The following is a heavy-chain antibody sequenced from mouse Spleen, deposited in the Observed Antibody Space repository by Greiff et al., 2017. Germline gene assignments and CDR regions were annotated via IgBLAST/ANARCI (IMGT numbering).Heavy chain of an antibody. D-gene: IGHD1-1*02. V-gene: IGHV2-2*01. CDR3: SSYGLDY. CDR1: GFSLTSYG. J-gene: IGHJ2*01. Sequence: QVQLQQSGPGLVQPSQSLSITCTVSGFSLTSYGVHWVRQSPGKGLEWLGVIRSGGSTDYNAAFISRLSISKDNSKSQIFFKMSSLQAYDTAIYYCSSYGLDYWGQSTTLTVSS. CDR2: IRSGGST.